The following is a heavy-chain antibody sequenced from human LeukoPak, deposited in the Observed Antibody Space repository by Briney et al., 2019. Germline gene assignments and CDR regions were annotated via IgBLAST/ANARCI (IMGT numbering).Heavy chain of an antibody. CDR1: GFTFSSYW. J-gene: IGHJ5*02. Sequence: GGSLRLSCAASGFTFSSYWMSWVRQSPGKGLQWVSYVSFGSSYISYADSLKGRFTISRDDAKSSVYLEMTSLRTDDTAVYYCARASTEYAVTDGFDTWGPGTLVTVSS. CDR2: VSFGSSYI. D-gene: IGHD4-17*01. CDR3: ARASTEYAVTDGFDT. V-gene: IGHV3-21*06.